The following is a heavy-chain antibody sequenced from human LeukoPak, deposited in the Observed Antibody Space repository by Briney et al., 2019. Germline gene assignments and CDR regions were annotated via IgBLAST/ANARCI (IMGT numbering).Heavy chain of an antibody. CDR2: IYYTGIT. CDR3: ARQGSGSRAAFDY. CDR1: GGSISTFY. D-gene: IGHD1-26*01. Sequence: PSETLSLTCTVSGGSISTFYWSWIRQPPGKGLEWIGYIYYTGITNYNPSLKSRVTISVDTSKNQFSLKLGSVTAADTAVYYCARQGSGSRAAFDYLGQGTLVTVSS. V-gene: IGHV4-59*08. J-gene: IGHJ4*02.